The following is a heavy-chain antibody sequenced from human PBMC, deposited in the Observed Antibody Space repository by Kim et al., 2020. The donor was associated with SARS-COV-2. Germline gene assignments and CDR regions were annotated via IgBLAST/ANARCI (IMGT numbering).Heavy chain of an antibody. V-gene: IGHV3-33*01. J-gene: IGHJ4*02. Sequence: GGSLRLSCAASGFTFSNYGMHWVRQAPGKGLEWVAVIWYDGINTYYADSVKGRLTISRDNSKTMLYLQMSSLRAEDTSVYYCVRDPRGGKDCLTGPVDNWGQGTLGTVPS. CDR2: IWYDGINT. CDR1: GFTFSNYG. D-gene: IGHD2-21*01. CDR3: VRDPRGGKDCLTGPVDN.